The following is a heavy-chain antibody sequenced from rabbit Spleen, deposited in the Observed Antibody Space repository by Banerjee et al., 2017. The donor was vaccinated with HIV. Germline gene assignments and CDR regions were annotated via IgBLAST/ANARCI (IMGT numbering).Heavy chain of an antibody. J-gene: IGHJ6*01. CDR2: IDPIFGST. Sequence: QEQVVESGGGLVQPRGSLTLSCKASGFDFSNYGVSWVRQAPGKGLEWIGYIDPIFGSTHYASWVNGRFTISSHNAQNTLYLQLNSLTAADTATYFCARDLDGVIGWNFGWWGQGTLVTVS. D-gene: IGHD4-1*01. V-gene: IGHV1S47*01. CDR3: ARDLDGVIGWNFGW. CDR1: GFDFSNYG.